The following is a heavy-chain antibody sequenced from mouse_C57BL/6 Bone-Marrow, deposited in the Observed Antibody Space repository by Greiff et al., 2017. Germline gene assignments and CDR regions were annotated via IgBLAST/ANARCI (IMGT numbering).Heavy chain of an antibody. Sequence: EVQGVESGGGLVQPGGSLKLSCAASGFTFSDYGMAWVAFISNLAYSIYYADTVTGRFTISRENAKNTLYLEMSSLRSEDTAMDYCAREGTGAAWFAYWGQGTLVTVSA. V-gene: IGHV5-15*01. D-gene: IGHD4-1*01. CDR1: GFTFSDYG. CDR2: ISNLAYSI. J-gene: IGHJ3*01. CDR3: AREGTGAAWFAY.